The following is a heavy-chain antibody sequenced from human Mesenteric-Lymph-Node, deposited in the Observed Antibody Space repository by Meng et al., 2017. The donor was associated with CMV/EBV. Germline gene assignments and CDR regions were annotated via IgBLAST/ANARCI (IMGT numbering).Heavy chain of an antibody. CDR2: IYYSGST. J-gene: IGHJ6*02. CDR3: ASLSMVRGVIPSGDV. CDR1: GGSISSYY. V-gene: IGHV4-59*12. D-gene: IGHD3-10*01. Sequence: SETLSLTCTVSGGSISSYYWSWIRQPPGKGLEWIGSIYYSGSTYYNPSLKSRVTLSLDTSKNQFSLKLSSVTAADTAVYYCASLSMVRGVIPSGDVWGQGTTVTVSS.